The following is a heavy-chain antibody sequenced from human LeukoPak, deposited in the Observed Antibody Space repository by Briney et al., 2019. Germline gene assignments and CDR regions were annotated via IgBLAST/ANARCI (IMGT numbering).Heavy chain of an antibody. D-gene: IGHD7-27*01. Sequence: GGSLRLSCATSGVAVSDYSMNWVRQAPGKGLEWVANIRGSRSGLGSGNYYADSVKGRFTISRDNAKNSLYLQMDSLRADDTAFYHCARDDNWGSDYWGQGALVTVSS. J-gene: IGHJ4*02. CDR3: ARDDNWGSDY. V-gene: IGHV3-21*05. CDR2: IRGSRSGL. CDR1: GVAVSDYS.